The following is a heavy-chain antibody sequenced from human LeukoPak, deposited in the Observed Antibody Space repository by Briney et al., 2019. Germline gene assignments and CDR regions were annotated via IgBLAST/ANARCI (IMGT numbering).Heavy chain of an antibody. CDR1: GYTFTGYY. Sequence: GASVKVSCKASGYTFTGYYMHWVRQAPGQGLEWMGWINPNSGGTNYAQKFQGRVTMTRDTSISTAYMELSRLRSDDTAVYYCARGGARYCSGGSCYARGAFDIWGQGTMGTVSS. J-gene: IGHJ3*02. CDR3: ARGGARYCSGGSCYARGAFDI. D-gene: IGHD2-15*01. V-gene: IGHV1-2*02. CDR2: INPNSGGT.